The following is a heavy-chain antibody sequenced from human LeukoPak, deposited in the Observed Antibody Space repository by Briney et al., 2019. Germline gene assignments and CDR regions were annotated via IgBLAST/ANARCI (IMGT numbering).Heavy chain of an antibody. CDR2: IKSGGST. D-gene: IGHD6-13*01. Sequence: SDTLSLTCTVSGGSISSWYWSWIRQPAGKRLEWIGRIKSGGSTNYNPSLKSRVTMSVETSKNQFSLKLDSVTAADTAVYYCAGDTGQQPYPDYWGQGALVTVSS. CDR3: AGDTGQQPYPDY. CDR1: GGSISSWY. J-gene: IGHJ4*02. V-gene: IGHV4-4*07.